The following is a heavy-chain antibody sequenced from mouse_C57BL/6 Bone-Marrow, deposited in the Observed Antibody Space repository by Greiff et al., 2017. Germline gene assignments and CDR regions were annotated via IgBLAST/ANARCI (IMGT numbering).Heavy chain of an antibody. Sequence: VQLQQSGAELVMPGASVKLSCKASGYTFTSYGMPWVKQRPGKGLEWIGEIDPSDRSTNYNQKFKGKFTLTVDKTSSTAYMQLSSLTCEDSAVDYCARGYYGNYVFYWAMDDWGTGTSVTVSS. CDR3: ARGYYGNYVFYWAMDD. CDR2: IDPSDRST. J-gene: IGHJ4*01. D-gene: IGHD2-1*01. CDR1: GYTFTSYG. V-gene: IGHV1-69*01.